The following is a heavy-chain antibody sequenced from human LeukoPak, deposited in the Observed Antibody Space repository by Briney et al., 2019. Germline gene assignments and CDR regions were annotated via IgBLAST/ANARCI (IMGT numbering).Heavy chain of an antibody. J-gene: IGHJ4*02. D-gene: IGHD4-17*01. CDR1: EFTVNNNY. Sequence: GGSLRLSCAASEFTVNNNYMSWVRQAPGKGLEWVSTIYSAGSTNYADSVKGRFTISRDNSKNTMYLQMNSLRAEDTAVYYCAGGRRSGLIDYWGQGTLVTVSS. V-gene: IGHV3-53*01. CDR2: IYSAGST. CDR3: AGGRRSGLIDY.